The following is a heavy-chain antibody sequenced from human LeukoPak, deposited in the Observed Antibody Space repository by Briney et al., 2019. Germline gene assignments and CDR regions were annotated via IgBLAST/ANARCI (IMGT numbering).Heavy chain of an antibody. CDR1: GFTFSSYG. Sequence: PGGSLRLSCAASGFTFSSYGMHWVRQAPGKGLEWAAVIWYDGSNKYYADSVKGRFTISRDNSKNTLYLQMNSLRAEDTAVYYCAKEPRDFDYWGQGTLVTVSS. V-gene: IGHV3-33*06. CDR3: AKEPRDFDY. J-gene: IGHJ4*02. CDR2: IWYDGSNK.